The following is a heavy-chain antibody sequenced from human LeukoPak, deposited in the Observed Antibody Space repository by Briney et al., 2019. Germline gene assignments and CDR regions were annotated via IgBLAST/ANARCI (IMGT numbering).Heavy chain of an antibody. Sequence: GASVKVSCKASGGTFSSYAISWVRQAPGQGLEWMGGIIPIFGTANYAQKFQGRVTITADKSTSTAYMELSSLRSEDTAVYYCARCPYCSGGSCYYYYYMDVWGKGTTVTVSS. D-gene: IGHD2-15*01. CDR3: ARCPYCSGGSCYYYYYMDV. CDR2: IIPIFGTA. J-gene: IGHJ6*03. CDR1: GGTFSSYA. V-gene: IGHV1-69*06.